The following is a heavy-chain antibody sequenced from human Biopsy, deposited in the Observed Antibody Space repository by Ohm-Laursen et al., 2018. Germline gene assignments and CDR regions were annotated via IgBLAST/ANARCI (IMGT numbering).Heavy chain of an antibody. CDR3: ATAIDRRFDY. CDR1: GFTFSDYY. Sequence: SLRLSCAASGFTFSDYYMSWIRQAPGKGLEFISYISSSSTISYADSVKGRFTISRDNAKKSLYLQLNSLRAEDTAVYYCATAIDRRFDYWGQGTLVTVSS. V-gene: IGHV3-11*01. CDR2: ISSSSTI. D-gene: IGHD3-22*01. J-gene: IGHJ4*02.